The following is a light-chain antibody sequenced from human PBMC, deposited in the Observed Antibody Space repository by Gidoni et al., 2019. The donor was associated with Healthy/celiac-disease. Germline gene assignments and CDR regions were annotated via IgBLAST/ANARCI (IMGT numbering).Light chain of an antibody. CDR1: QSVSSY. J-gene: IGKJ5*01. CDR3: QQHSNWPPFN. V-gene: IGKV3-11*01. CDR2: DAS. Sequence: IAFTLSLATMSLSPGERATLSCRASQSVSSYLAWYQQKPGQAPRLLIYDASNRATGVPARFSGSGSGTDFTLTISSLEPEDFAVYYCQQHSNWPPFNFXXXTRLEIK.